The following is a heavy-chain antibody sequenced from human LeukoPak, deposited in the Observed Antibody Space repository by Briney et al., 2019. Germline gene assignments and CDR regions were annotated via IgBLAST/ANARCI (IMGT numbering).Heavy chain of an antibody. CDR1: GGSISSYY. CDR3: ARRGSSFDWFDP. J-gene: IGHJ5*02. Sequence: PSETLSLTCSVSGGSISSYYWSWIRQPPGKGPEWIGYIYYSGTTNYNPSLKSRVTISVDTSKNQFPLNLSSVTAADTAVYYCARRGSSFDWFDPWGQGTLVTVSS. CDR2: IYYSGTT. V-gene: IGHV4-59*01. D-gene: IGHD6-6*01.